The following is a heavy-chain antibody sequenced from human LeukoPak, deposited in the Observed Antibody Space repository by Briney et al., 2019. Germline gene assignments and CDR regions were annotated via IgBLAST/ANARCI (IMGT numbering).Heavy chain of an antibody. V-gene: IGHV1-46*01. CDR3: ARGGSRSRRGDDAFDI. CDR1: GYTFTSYY. D-gene: IGHD3-10*01. CDR2: INPSGGST. Sequence: VASVKVSCKASGYTFTSYYMHWVRQAPGQGLEWMALINPSGGSTSYAQKFQGRVTLATDASTSTAYVELRSLTSDDTAVYFCARGGSRSRRGDDAFDIWGQGTMVTVSS. J-gene: IGHJ3*02.